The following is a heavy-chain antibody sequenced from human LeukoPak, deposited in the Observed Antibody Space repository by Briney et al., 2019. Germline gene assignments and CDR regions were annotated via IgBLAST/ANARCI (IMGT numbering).Heavy chain of an antibody. V-gene: IGHV1-46*01. D-gene: IGHD3-9*01. CDR1: GYTFTSYY. J-gene: IGHJ4*02. Sequence: ASVKVSCKASGYTFTSYYMHWVRQAPGQGLEWMGIINPSGGSTSYAQKFQGRVTMTRDASTSTVYMELSSLRSEDTAVYYCATDRRDYDILTGYSISYYFDYWGQGTLVTVSS. CDR3: ATDRRDYDILTGYSISYYFDY. CDR2: INPSGGST.